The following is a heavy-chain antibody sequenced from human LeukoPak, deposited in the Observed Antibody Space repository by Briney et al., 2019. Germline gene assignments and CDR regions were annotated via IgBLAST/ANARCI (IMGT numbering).Heavy chain of an antibody. CDR1: GGSISSYY. CDR2: IYYSGST. Sequence: SETLSLTCTVSGGSISSYYWSWIRQPPGKGLEWLGYIYYSGSTNYNPSLKSRVAISVDTSKIQCALKLSSVTAADTAVYYCARAGGDVVVPAAMGWFDPWGQGTLVTVSS. V-gene: IGHV4-59*01. CDR3: ARAGGDVVVPAAMGWFDP. J-gene: IGHJ5*02. D-gene: IGHD2-2*01.